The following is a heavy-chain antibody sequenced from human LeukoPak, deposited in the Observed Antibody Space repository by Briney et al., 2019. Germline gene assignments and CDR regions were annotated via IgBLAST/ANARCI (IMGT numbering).Heavy chain of an antibody. CDR3: GKTDIYFNPIDY. Sequence: SGTLSLTCAVSGVSVSSSEWWIWVRQPPGQGLEWIGEIHRDGRTRYNPSLKSRVTMSMDYSKNQFSLSVTSVTVADTAIYYCGKTDIYFNPIDYWGPGSLVTVSS. CDR1: GVSVSSSEW. J-gene: IGHJ4*02. CDR2: IHRDGRT. D-gene: IGHD3-9*01. V-gene: IGHV4-4*02.